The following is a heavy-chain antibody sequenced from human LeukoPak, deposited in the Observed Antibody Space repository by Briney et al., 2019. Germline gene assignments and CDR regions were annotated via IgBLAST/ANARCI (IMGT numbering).Heavy chain of an antibody. CDR1: GYTFTSYD. J-gene: IGHJ5*02. D-gene: IGHD3-22*01. CDR2: MNPNSGNT. V-gene: IGHV1-8*01. CDR3: ARGGNYYYDSSGYYRNLPDP. Sequence: GASVKVPCKASGYTFTSYDINWVRQATGQGLEWMGWMNPNSGNTGYAQKFQGRVTMTRNTSISTAYMELSSLRSEDTAVYYCARGGNYYYDSSGYYRNLPDPWGQGTLVTVSS.